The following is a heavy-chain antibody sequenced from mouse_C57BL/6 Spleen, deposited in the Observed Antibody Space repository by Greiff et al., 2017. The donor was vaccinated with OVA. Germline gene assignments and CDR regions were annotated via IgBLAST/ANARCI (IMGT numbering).Heavy chain of an antibody. D-gene: IGHD1-1*01. J-gene: IGHJ4*01. CDR1: GYSITSGYY. CDR3: AGLYYGRGDY. V-gene: IGHV3-6*01. CDR2: ISYDGSN. Sequence: EVQLVESGPGLVKPSQSLSLTCSVTGYSITSGYYWNWIRQFPGNKLEWMGYISYDGSNNYNPSLKNRISITRDTSKNQFFLKLNSVTTEDTATYYCAGLYYGRGDYWGQGTSVTVSS.